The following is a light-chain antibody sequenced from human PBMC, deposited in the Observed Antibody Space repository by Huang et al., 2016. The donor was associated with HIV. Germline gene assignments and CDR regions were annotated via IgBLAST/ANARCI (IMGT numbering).Light chain of an antibody. J-gene: IGKJ2*01. Sequence: DIQMTQSPSSLSASVGDRVTITCRASQSISTYLNWYQQRPGKAPQLLIYGASSLQSGVPSRCSGSGSGTDFTLTISSLQPEDFATYYCQQSHSTMYAFGQGTKLGIK. V-gene: IGKV1-39*01. CDR1: QSISTY. CDR2: GAS. CDR3: QQSHSTMYA.